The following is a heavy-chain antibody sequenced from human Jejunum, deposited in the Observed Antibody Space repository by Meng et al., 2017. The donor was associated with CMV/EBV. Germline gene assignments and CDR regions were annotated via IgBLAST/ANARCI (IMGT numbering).Heavy chain of an antibody. CDR3: ARGVVGTGN. D-gene: IGHD1-14*01. CDR1: GYTFTRDA. CDR2: INGGDGDT. J-gene: IGHJ1*01. Sequence: QAQFVQSGAEVKKPGASVKISCKASGYTFTRDAVYWVRQAPGQGLEWMGWINGGDGDTKYSQKFQDRVTITRDISANTVYIELSSLRFEDTAVYYCARGVVGTGNWGQETLVTVSS. V-gene: IGHV1-3*01.